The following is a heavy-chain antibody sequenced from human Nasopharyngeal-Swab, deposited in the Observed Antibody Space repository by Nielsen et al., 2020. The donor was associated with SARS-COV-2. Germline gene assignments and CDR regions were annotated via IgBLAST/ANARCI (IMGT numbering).Heavy chain of an antibody. D-gene: IGHD2-8*01. CDR3: ARRRYCTNGVCYGHNDALGI. V-gene: IGHV1-18*01. Sequence: WVRQAPGQGLEWMGWISAYNGNTNYAQKLQGRVTMTTDTSTSTAYMELRSLRSDDTAVYYCARRRYCTNGVCYGHNDALGIWGQGTMVTVSS. CDR2: ISAYNGNT. J-gene: IGHJ3*02.